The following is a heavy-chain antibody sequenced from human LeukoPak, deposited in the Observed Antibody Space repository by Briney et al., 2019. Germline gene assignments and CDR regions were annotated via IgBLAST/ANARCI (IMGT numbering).Heavy chain of an antibody. V-gene: IGHV3-48*04. D-gene: IGHD3-10*01. CDR3: LRGHYFDY. CDR2: ITRSSTI. Sequence: GGPLRLSCAASGFTFSSYPMNWVRQAPRKGLEWVSYITRSSTIYYADSVKGRFTISRENAKNSLYLQMNNLRADDTAIYYCLRGHYFDYTSQGTLVTVSS. CDR1: GFTFSSYP. J-gene: IGHJ4*02.